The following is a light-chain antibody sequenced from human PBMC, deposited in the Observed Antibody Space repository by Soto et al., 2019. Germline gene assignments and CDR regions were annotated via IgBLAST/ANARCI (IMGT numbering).Light chain of an antibody. J-gene: IGKJ1*01. Sequence: DIVMTQTPLSSPVTLGQQVSISCGSSQSLVHTDGNTYLSWFQQRPGQPPRLLIYKISNRFSGVPDRFSGSLAATDFTLKISSVEAEDVGIYYGMQTTEFSRTFGQGTKVDIK. V-gene: IGKV2-24*01. CDR2: KIS. CDR3: MQTTEFSRT. CDR1: QSLVHTDGNTY.